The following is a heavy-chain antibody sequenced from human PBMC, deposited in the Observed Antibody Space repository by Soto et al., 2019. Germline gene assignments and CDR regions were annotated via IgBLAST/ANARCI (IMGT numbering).Heavy chain of an antibody. J-gene: IGHJ4*02. Sequence: SETLSLTCAVYGGSFSGYYWSWIRQPPGKGLEWIGEINHSGSTNYNPSLKSRVTISVDTSKNHFSLNLTSVTAADTAVYYCARESRLGYRFFDNWGQGILVTVSS. CDR3: ARESRLGYRFFDN. V-gene: IGHV4-34*01. CDR1: GGSFSGYY. D-gene: IGHD5-12*01. CDR2: INHSGST.